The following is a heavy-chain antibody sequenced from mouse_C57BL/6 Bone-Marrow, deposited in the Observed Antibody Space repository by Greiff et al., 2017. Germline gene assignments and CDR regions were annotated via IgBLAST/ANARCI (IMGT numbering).Heavy chain of an antibody. Sequence: EVKLVESGGGLVKPGGSLKLSCAASGFTFSSYAMSWVRQTPEKRLEWVATISDGGSYTYYPDNVKGRFTISRDNAKNNLDLQMSHLKSEDTAMYYCARYRRLRRVMDYWGQGTSVTVSS. CDR3: ARYRRLRRVMDY. J-gene: IGHJ4*01. CDR2: ISDGGSYT. V-gene: IGHV5-4*03. CDR1: GFTFSSYA. D-gene: IGHD2-4*01.